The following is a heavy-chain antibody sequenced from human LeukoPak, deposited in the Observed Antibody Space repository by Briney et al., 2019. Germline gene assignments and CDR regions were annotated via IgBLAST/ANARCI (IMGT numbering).Heavy chain of an antibody. J-gene: IGHJ6*03. V-gene: IGHV4-34*01. CDR2: ISHSGST. D-gene: IGHD6-13*01. CDR3: ARLAHSSTSYYYYMDV. Sequence: SETLSLTCTVSGGSISNKYWSWIRQPPGKGLEWIGEISHSGSTNYNPSLKSRVTISVDTSKNQFSLKLSSVTAADTAVYYCARLAHSSTSYYYYMDVWGKGTTVTISS. CDR1: GGSISNKY.